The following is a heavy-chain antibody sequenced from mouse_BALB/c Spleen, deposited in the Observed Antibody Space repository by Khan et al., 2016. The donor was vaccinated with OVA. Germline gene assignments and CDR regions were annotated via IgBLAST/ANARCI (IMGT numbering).Heavy chain of an antibody. CDR2: INPSNGDT. CDR1: GYTFTSFY. Sequence: QVQLQQPGAELVKPGASVKISCKASGYTFTSFYMYWVKQRPGQGLEWIGGINPSNGDTHFYEKFKSKATLTVDKSSTTAYMQFSSLTSEDSAVYCCARSGDGNPFAYWGQGTLVTVSA. J-gene: IGHJ3*01. D-gene: IGHD2-3*01. V-gene: IGHV1S81*02. CDR3: ARSGDGNPFAY.